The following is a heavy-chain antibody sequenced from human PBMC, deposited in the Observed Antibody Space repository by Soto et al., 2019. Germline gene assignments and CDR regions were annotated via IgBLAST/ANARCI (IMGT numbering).Heavy chain of an antibody. CDR2: IYYSGST. V-gene: IGHV4-31*03. J-gene: IGHJ6*02. D-gene: IGHD2-15*01. CDR3: ARDLKGGKSVEYYYGMDV. CDR1: GGSISSGGYY. Sequence: SETLSLTCTVSGGSISSGGYYWSWIRQHPGKGPERIGYIYYSGSTYYNPSLKSRVTISGDTSKNQFSLKLSSVTAADTAVYYCARDLKGGKSVEYYYGMDVWGQGTTVTVSS.